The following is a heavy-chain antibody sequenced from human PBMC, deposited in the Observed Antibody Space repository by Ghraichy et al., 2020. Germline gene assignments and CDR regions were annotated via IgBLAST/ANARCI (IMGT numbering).Heavy chain of an antibody. Sequence: GGSLRLSCAASGFTVSSNYMSWVRQAPGKGLEWVSVIYSGGSTYYADSVKGRFTISRDNSKNTLYLQMNSLRAEDTAVYYCARDKNRNSSGWSQYYYYYGMDVWGQGTTVTVSS. CDR1: GFTVSSNY. J-gene: IGHJ6*02. CDR2: IYSGGST. V-gene: IGHV3-53*01. CDR3: ARDKNRNSSGWSQYYYYYGMDV. D-gene: IGHD6-19*01.